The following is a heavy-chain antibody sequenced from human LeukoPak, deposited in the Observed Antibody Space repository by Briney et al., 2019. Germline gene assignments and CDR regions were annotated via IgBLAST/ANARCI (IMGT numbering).Heavy chain of an antibody. CDR1: GYSLTSYW. D-gene: IGHD3-22*01. CDR2: IYPGDSDT. V-gene: IGHV5-51*01. Sequence: HGESLKISCKGSGYSLTSYWIGWVRQMPGKGLEWMGIIYPGDSDTRYSPSFQGQVTISADKSISTAYLQWSSLKASDTAMYYCARRYYYDSSGYFHYFDYWGQGTLVTVSS. J-gene: IGHJ4*02. CDR3: ARRYYYDSSGYFHYFDY.